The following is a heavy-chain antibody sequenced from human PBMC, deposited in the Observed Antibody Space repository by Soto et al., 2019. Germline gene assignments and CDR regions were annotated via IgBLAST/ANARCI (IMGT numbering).Heavy chain of an antibody. D-gene: IGHD1-20*01. V-gene: IGHV4-39*01. J-gene: IGHJ5*02. CDR3: TRRYNWNDNYFDP. Sequence: SETLSLTCTVSGASISVHSYYWTWIRQPPGKGLEWIGSSYYSGTTYFNPSLKSRATISVDTSKNQFSLRLTSVTAADTAIYYCTRRYNWNDNYFDPCGPGALVTVSS. CDR1: GASISVHSYY. CDR2: SYYSGTT.